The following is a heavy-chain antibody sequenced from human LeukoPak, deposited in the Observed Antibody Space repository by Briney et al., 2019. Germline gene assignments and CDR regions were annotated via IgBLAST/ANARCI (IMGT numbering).Heavy chain of an antibody. Sequence: GGSLRLSCVASGFTFSNSGMIWVRQAPGKGLEWVSAIISGDTTYYADSVKGRFTISRDNAKDSLYLQMNSLRAEDTAVYYCARDRGRRYCSGGSCYSFAFDIWGQGTMVTVSS. J-gene: IGHJ3*02. CDR3: ARDRGRRYCSGGSCYSFAFDI. V-gene: IGHV3-69-1*01. D-gene: IGHD2-15*01. CDR2: IISGDTT. CDR1: GFTFSNSG.